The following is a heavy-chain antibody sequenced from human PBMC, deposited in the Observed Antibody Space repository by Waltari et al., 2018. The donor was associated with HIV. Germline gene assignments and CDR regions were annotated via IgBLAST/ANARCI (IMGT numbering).Heavy chain of an antibody. Sequence: QVQLVPSGAEVKKPGASVKVSCKAPGYIFTAYYMHWVRQTLGQGLEWMGRINLNSGDTNYGQKFQGRVTMTRDTSISTAYMELSRLRSDDTAVYYCARDSYYYDSSGFFPDFWGQGTLVTVSS. CDR2: INLNSGDT. D-gene: IGHD3-22*01. V-gene: IGHV1-2*06. CDR1: GYIFTAYY. CDR3: ARDSYYYDSSGFFPDF. J-gene: IGHJ4*02.